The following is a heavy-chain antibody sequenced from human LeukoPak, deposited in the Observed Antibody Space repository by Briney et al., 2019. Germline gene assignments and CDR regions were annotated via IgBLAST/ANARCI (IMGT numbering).Heavy chain of an antibody. D-gene: IGHD3-10*01. CDR2: IYSSYFT. CDR1: GDSMSGYS. V-gene: IGHV4-4*07. Sequence: SQTLSLTCTVSGDSMSGYSWSWLRHPAGTELEWIGRIYSSYFTEYNLSLDGRVTMSIDTSKNQFSLMLDSVTAADTAVYYCARVHIVTGTYFDSWGQGALVTVSS. CDR3: ARVHIVTGTYFDS. J-gene: IGHJ4*02.